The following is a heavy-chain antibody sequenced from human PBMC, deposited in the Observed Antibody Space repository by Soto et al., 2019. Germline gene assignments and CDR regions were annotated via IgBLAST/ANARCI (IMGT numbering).Heavy chain of an antibody. CDR2: IKQDGSEK. Sequence: ETLSLTCAVSGYSISSGYYWGWLRQPPGKGLEWVANIKQDGSEKYYVDSVKGRFTISRDNAKNSLYLQMNSLRAEDTAVYYCARVPVVRVAVAGVNWFDPWGQGTLVTVSS. CDR1: GYSISSGYY. V-gene: IGHV3-7*03. CDR3: ARVPVVRVAVAGVNWFDP. J-gene: IGHJ5*02. D-gene: IGHD6-19*01.